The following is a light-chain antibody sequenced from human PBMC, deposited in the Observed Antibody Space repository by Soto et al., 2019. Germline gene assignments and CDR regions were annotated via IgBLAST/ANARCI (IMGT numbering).Light chain of an antibody. J-gene: IGKJ1*01. V-gene: IGKV1-5*01. CDR1: QSISSW. Sequence: DIQMTQSPSTLSASVGDRVTITCRASQSISSWLAWYQQKPGKAPKLLIYDASSLGSGVPSRFSGSGSGTEFTLTISSLQPDDFATYYCQQYGSSPQTFGQGTKVDIK. CDR3: QQYGSSPQT. CDR2: DAS.